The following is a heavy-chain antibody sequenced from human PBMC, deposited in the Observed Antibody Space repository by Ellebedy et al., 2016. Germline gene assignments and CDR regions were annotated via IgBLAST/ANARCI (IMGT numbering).Heavy chain of an antibody. D-gene: IGHD6-6*01. CDR3: ARGGGQLEDENYYYYYMDV. CDR2: ISAYNGNT. CDR1: GYTFTSYG. J-gene: IGHJ6*03. Sequence: ASVKVSXXASGYTFTSYGISWVRQAPGQGLEWMGWISAYNGNTNYAQKLQGRVTMTTDTSTSTAYMELRSLRSDDTAVYYCARGGGQLEDENYYYYYMDVWGKGTTVTVSS. V-gene: IGHV1-18*01.